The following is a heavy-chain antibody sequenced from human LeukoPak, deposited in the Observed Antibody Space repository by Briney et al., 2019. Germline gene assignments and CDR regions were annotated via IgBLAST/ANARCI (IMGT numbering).Heavy chain of an antibody. J-gene: IGHJ4*02. Sequence: GGSLRLSCAASGFTFSSYAMHWVRQAPGKGLEGVAVISYDGSNKYYADSVKGRFTISRDNSKNTLYLQMISLRAEDTAVYYCASASSTRTYYFDYWGQGTLVTVSS. D-gene: IGHD2-2*01. CDR3: ASASSTRTYYFDY. CDR2: ISYDGSNK. V-gene: IGHV3-30*01. CDR1: GFTFSSYA.